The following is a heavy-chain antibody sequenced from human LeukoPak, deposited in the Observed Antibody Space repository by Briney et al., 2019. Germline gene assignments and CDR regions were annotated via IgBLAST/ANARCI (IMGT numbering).Heavy chain of an antibody. Sequence: SETLSLTCTVSGGSISSSSYYWGWIRQPPGKGLEWIGSIYYSGSTYYNPSLKSRVTISVHTSKNQFSLKLSSVTAADTAVYHCARRALTMVRGVDYFDYWGQGTLVTVSS. V-gene: IGHV4-39*01. CDR1: GGSISSSSYY. D-gene: IGHD3-10*01. CDR3: ARRALTMVRGVDYFDY. J-gene: IGHJ4*02. CDR2: IYYSGST.